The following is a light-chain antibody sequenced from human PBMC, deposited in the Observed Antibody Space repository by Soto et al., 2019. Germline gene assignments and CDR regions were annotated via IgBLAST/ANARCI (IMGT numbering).Light chain of an antibody. CDR3: QQYDNLPLT. J-gene: IGKJ4*01. Sequence: DIQMTQSPSSLSASVGDRVTITCQASQDISNYLKWYQQKLGKAPKLLIYAASNLETGVPSRFSGSGSGTDFTFTISSLQPEDFATYYCQQYDNLPLTFGGGTRVESK. CDR2: AAS. V-gene: IGKV1-33*01. CDR1: QDISNY.